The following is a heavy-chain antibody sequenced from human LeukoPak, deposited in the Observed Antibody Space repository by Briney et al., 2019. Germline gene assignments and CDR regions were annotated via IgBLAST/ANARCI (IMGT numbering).Heavy chain of an antibody. CDR2: ISAYNGNT. J-gene: IGHJ4*02. CDR1: GYIFTSYG. Sequence: GASVKVSCKASGYIFTSYGITWVRQAPGQGLEWMGWISAYNGNTNYAQKVQGRVTMTTDTSTSTAYMELRSLRSDDTAVYYCARAHLGAGGFDYWGQGTLVTVSS. D-gene: IGHD1-26*01. V-gene: IGHV1-18*01. CDR3: ARAHLGAGGFDY.